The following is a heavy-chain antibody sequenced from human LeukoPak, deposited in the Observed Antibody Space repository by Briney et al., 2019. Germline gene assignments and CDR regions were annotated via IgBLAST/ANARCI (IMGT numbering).Heavy chain of an antibody. Sequence: GGSLRLSCAASGFTFSSYWMHWVRQAPGKGLVWVSRINSDGSSTSYADSVKGRFTISRDNAKNTLCLQMNSLRAEDTAVYYCATRYGDYGDAFDIWGQGTMVTVSS. CDR2: INSDGSST. CDR3: ATRYGDYGDAFDI. CDR1: GFTFSSYW. D-gene: IGHD4-17*01. V-gene: IGHV3-74*01. J-gene: IGHJ3*02.